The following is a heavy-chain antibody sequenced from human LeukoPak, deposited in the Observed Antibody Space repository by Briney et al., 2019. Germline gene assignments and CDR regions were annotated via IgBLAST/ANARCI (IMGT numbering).Heavy chain of an antibody. J-gene: IGHJ4*02. V-gene: IGHV4-34*01. CDR1: GGSFSGYY. Sequence: SETLSLTCAVYGGSFSGYYWSWIRQPPGKGLEWIGEINHSGSTNYNPSLKSRVTISVDTSKNQFSLKLSSVTAADTAVYYCERGVLLYARHGYDYWGQGTLVTVSS. D-gene: IGHD2-2*02. CDR2: INHSGST. CDR3: ERGVLLYARHGYDY.